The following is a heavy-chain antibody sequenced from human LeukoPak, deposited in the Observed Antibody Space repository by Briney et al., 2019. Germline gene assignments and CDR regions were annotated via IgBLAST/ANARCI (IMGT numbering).Heavy chain of an antibody. J-gene: IGHJ4*02. CDR3: ARNPVGTVAGLLDY. CDR2: FDPEDGET. D-gene: IGHD6-19*01. V-gene: IGHV1-24*01. Sequence: ASVKVSCKVSGYTPTELSMHWVRQAPGKGLEWMGGFDPEDGETIYAQKFQGRVTMTRDTSTSTVYMELSSLRSEDTAVYYCARNPVGTVAGLLDYWGQGTLVTVSS. CDR1: GYTPTELS.